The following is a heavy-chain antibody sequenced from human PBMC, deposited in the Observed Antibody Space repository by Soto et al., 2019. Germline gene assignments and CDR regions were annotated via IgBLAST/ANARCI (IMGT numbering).Heavy chain of an antibody. J-gene: IGHJ6*02. CDR3: AKDLAPYYYDSSGYARNYYYYYGMDV. CDR2: ISGSGGST. CDR1: GFTFSSYA. D-gene: IGHD3-22*01. V-gene: IGHV3-23*01. Sequence: PGGSLRLSCAASGFTFSSYAMSWVRQAPGKGLEWVSAISGSGGSTYYADSVKGRFTISRDNSKNTLYLQMNSLRAEDTAVYYCAKDLAPYYYDSSGYARNYYYYYGMDVWGQGTTVTVSS.